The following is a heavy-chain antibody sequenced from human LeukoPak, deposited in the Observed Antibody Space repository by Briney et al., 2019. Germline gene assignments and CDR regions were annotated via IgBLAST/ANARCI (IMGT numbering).Heavy chain of an antibody. CDR1: GGTFSSYA. Sequence: SVKVSCKASGGTFSSYAISWVRQAPGQGLGWMGRIIPILGIANYAQKFQGRVTITADKSTSTAYMELSSLRSEDTAVYYCARAGDYYGSGIDYWGQGTLVTVSS. J-gene: IGHJ4*02. V-gene: IGHV1-69*04. CDR2: IIPILGIA. CDR3: ARAGDYYGSGIDY. D-gene: IGHD3-10*01.